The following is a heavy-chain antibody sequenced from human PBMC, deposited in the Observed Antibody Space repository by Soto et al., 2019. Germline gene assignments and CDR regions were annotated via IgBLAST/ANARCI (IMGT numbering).Heavy chain of an antibody. D-gene: IGHD6-19*01. CDR1: GYTFTSYA. CDR2: VNGGNGNT. J-gene: IGHJ4*02. Sequence: QVQLVQSGAEVKKPGASVKVSCKASGYTFTSYAMHWVRQAPGQSLEWMGWVNGGNGNTKYSQKFQDGVTMTRDTSARTAYMELSRLRSEDTVVYYCAGGIAVAGNYWGQGTLVTVSS. V-gene: IGHV1-3*01. CDR3: AGGIAVAGNY.